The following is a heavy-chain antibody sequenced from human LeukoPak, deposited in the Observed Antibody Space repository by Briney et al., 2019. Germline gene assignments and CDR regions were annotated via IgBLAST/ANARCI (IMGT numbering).Heavy chain of an antibody. CDR2: ISSSGSTI. CDR1: GFTFSSYE. D-gene: IGHD2-21*01. CDR3: ARDGLIVTGGGLDY. J-gene: IGHJ4*02. Sequence: GGSLRLSCAASGFTFSSYEMNWVRQAPGKGLEWVSYISSSGSTIYYADSVKGRFTISRDNAKNSLYLQMNSLRAEDTAVYYCARDGLIVTGGGLDYWGQGTLVTVSS. V-gene: IGHV3-48*03.